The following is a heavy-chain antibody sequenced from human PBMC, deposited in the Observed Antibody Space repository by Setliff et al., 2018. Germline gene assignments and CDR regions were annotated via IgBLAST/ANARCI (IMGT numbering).Heavy chain of an antibody. CDR1: GFTFSIHA. V-gene: IGHV3-30-3*01. Sequence: GGSLRLSCAASGFTFSIHALHWVRQAPGKGLEWVAVISDDGSNKYYADSVKGRFTISRDNSENTLFLQMTSLRPEDTGIYYCAKVKKPLIRGSGFDYWGRGTLVTVSS. CDR2: ISDDGSNK. CDR3: AKVKKPLIRGSGFDY. D-gene: IGHD2-8*01. J-gene: IGHJ4*02.